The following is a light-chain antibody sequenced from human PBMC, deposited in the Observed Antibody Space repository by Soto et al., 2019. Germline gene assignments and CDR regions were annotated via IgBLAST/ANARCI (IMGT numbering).Light chain of an antibody. J-gene: IGLJ2*01. Sequence: QSALTQPASVSGSPGQSITISCTGTSSDVGGHNSVAWYQHNPGKAPKLMIYDVSNRPSGVSSRFSGSKSGNTASLSISGLQAEDEAEYDCCSYAGSNSLIFGGGTKLTVL. V-gene: IGLV2-23*02. CDR2: DVS. CDR3: CSYAGSNSLI. CDR1: SSDVGGHNS.